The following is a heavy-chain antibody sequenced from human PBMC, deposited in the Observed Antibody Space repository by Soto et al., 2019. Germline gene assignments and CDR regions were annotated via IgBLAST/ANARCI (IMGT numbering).Heavy chain of an antibody. Sequence: GGSLRLSCAASGFTFSSYSMNWVRQAPGKGLEWVSYISSSSSTIYYADSVKGRFTISRDNAKNSLYLQMNSLRAEDTAVYYCARPYGSGGSCYKSVGAFDIWGQGTMVTVSS. D-gene: IGHD2-15*01. CDR1: GFTFSSYS. J-gene: IGHJ3*02. CDR2: ISSSSSTI. V-gene: IGHV3-48*01. CDR3: ARPYGSGGSCYKSVGAFDI.